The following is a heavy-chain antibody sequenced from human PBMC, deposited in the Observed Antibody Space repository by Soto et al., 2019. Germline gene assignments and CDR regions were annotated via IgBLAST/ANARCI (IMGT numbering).Heavy chain of an antibody. Sequence: PSESLSPTCAVSGGSISSGGYSWSWIRQPPGKGLEWIGYMYHSGSTYYNPSLKSRVTISVDTSKNQFSLKLSSVTAADTAVYYCARLYGWAPDYWGQGTLVTVSS. J-gene: IGHJ4*02. CDR1: GGSISSGGYS. CDR3: ARLYGWAPDY. CDR2: MYHSGST. D-gene: IGHD4-17*01. V-gene: IGHV4-30-2*01.